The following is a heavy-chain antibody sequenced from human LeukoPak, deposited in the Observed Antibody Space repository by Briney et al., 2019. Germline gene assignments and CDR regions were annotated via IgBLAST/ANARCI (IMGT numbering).Heavy chain of an antibody. CDR2: IYPGDSDT. Sequence: GESLKISCKGSGYSFTSYWIGWVRQMPGKGLEWMGIIYPGDSDTRYSPSFQGQVTISADKSISTAYLQWSSLKASDTAKYYCARHGSRQWLAINEQYFQHWGQGTLVTVSS. CDR3: ARHGSRQWLAINEQYFQH. CDR1: GYSFTSYW. J-gene: IGHJ1*01. V-gene: IGHV5-51*01. D-gene: IGHD6-19*01.